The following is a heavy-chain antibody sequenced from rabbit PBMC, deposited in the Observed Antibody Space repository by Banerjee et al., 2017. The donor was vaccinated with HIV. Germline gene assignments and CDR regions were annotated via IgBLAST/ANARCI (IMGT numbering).Heavy chain of an antibody. Sequence: QQQLEESGGGLVKPGGTLTLTCKASGIDFSSYYYMCWVRQAPGKGLEWIACIYAGSSGSTYYASWAKGRFTISRSTSLNTVTLQMTGLTAADTATYFCVRDHSYGMDLWGPGTLV. J-gene: IGHJ6*01. V-gene: IGHV1S43*01. CDR3: VRDHSYGMDL. CDR1: GIDFSSYYY. CDR2: IYAGSSGST. D-gene: IGHD5-1*01.